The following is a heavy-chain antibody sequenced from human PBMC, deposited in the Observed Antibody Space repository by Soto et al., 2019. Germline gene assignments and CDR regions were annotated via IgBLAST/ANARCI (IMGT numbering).Heavy chain of an antibody. D-gene: IGHD2-15*01. V-gene: IGHV3-23*01. CDR1: GFTFSSYA. Sequence: VGSLRLSCAASGFTFSSYAMSWVRQAPGKGLEWVSAISGSGGSTYYADSAKGRLTISRDNSKNTLYLQMNSLRAEDTAVYYCAKPRSRILVMGGMDVWGQGTTVTVSS. CDR3: AKPRSRILVMGGMDV. CDR2: ISGSGGST. J-gene: IGHJ6*02.